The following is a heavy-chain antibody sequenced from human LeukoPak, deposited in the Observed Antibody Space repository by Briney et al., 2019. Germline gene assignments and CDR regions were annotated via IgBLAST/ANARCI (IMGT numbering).Heavy chain of an antibody. V-gene: IGHV4-34*01. CDR3: ARVSYSSSWTAPSDAFDI. Sequence: SETLSLTCAVYGGSFSGYYWSWIRQPPGKGLEWIGEINHSGSTNYNPSLKSRVTISVDKSKNQFSLKLSSVTAADTAVYYCARVSYSSSWTAPSDAFDIWGQGTMVTVSS. CDR1: GGSFSGYY. J-gene: IGHJ3*02. CDR2: INHSGST. D-gene: IGHD6-13*01.